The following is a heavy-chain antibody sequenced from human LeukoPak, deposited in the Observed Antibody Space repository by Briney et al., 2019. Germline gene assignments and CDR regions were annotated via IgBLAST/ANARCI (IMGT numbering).Heavy chain of an antibody. J-gene: IGHJ6*03. CDR1: GFTFSDFE. CDR2: ISSTSRSYI. Sequence: GGSLRLSCAVSGFTFSDFEMNWVRQAPGEGPEWVSSISSTSRSYIYYADSVKGRFTISRDNAKNSLYLQMNSLRAEDTAVYYCAREHSGYDFPGRDYYYMDVWGKGTTVTVSS. V-gene: IGHV3-21*01. D-gene: IGHD5-12*01. CDR3: AREHSGYDFPGRDYYYMDV.